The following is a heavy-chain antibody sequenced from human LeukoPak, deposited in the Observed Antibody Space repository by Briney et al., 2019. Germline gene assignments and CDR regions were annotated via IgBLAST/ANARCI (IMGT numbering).Heavy chain of an antibody. J-gene: IGHJ4*02. D-gene: IGHD6-19*01. Sequence: ASVKVSCKASVYTFTGYYMHWVRQAPGQGLEWMGWINPNSGGTNYAQKFQGRVTMTRDTSISTAYMELSRLRSDDTAVYYCAREIAVAGFFDYWGQGTLVTVSS. CDR1: VYTFTGYY. CDR2: INPNSGGT. CDR3: AREIAVAGFFDY. V-gene: IGHV1-2*02.